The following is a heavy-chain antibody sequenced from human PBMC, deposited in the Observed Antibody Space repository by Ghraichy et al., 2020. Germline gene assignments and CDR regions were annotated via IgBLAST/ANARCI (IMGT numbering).Heavy chain of an antibody. CDR3: ARDRVVVPAAMGKGWFDP. Sequence: ASVKVSCKASGYTFTGYYMHWVRQAPGQGLEWMGRINPNSGGTNYAQKFQGRVTMTRDTSISTAYMERSMLRSDDTAVYYCARDRVVVPAAMGKGWFDPWGQGTLVTVSS. J-gene: IGHJ5*02. CDR2: INPNSGGT. CDR1: GYTFTGYY. D-gene: IGHD2-2*01. V-gene: IGHV1-2*06.